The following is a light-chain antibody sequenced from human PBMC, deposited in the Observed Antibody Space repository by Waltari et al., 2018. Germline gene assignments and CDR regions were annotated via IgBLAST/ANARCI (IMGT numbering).Light chain of an antibody. CDR2: DTS. V-gene: IGKV3-20*01. CDR3: QQYADSPIT. J-gene: IGKJ5*01. Sequence: EIVLTQSPGTLSLSPGERATLSCRASQRISASLSLYQQNLGQPPRLLIYDTSNRAIGIPDRFSVSGSGTDFTLTINRLEPEDFAVYFGQQYADSPITFGLGTRLDIK. CDR1: QRISAS.